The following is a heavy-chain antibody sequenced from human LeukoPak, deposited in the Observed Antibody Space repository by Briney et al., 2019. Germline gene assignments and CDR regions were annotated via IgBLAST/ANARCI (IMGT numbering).Heavy chain of an antibody. CDR3: AKDLVRWDGYWDIDS. V-gene: IGHV3-23*01. Sequence: GGALRLSCAASGFTFSDYAMSWVRQAPGKSLDWVSGLFGNGGGISYADSVKGRFTISRDNSKSMVFLQMNSLSAEDTAMYYCAKDLVRWDGYWDIDSWGQGTLVTVSS. D-gene: IGHD2-15*01. J-gene: IGHJ5*01. CDR1: GFTFSDYA. CDR2: LFGNGGGI.